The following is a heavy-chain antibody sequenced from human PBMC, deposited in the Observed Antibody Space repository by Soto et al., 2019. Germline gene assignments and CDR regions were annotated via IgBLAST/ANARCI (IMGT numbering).Heavy chain of an antibody. J-gene: IGHJ3*02. D-gene: IGHD2-21*02. CDR2: ISYDGSNK. CDR1: GFTFSSYG. V-gene: IGHV3-30*18. CDR3: AKGRRSYCGGDCYSSAFDI. Sequence: QVQLVESGGGVVQPGRSLRLSCAASGFTFSSYGMHWVRQAPGKGLEWVAVISYDGSNKYYADSVKGRFTISRDNSKNXLXXQMNSLRAEDTAVYYCAKGRRSYCGGDCYSSAFDIWGQGTMVTVSS.